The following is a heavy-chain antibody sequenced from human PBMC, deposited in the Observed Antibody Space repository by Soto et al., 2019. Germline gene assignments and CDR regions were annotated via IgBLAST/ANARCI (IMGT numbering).Heavy chain of an antibody. D-gene: IGHD2-21*02. CDR3: ARMTFDDYFDY. J-gene: IGHJ4*02. Sequence: SETLSVTCTVSGGSISSYYWSWSRQPPGKGLEWIGYIYYSGSTNYNPSLKSRVTISVDTSKNQFSLKLSSVTAADTAVYYCARMTFDDYFDYWGQGTLVTIS. CDR2: IYYSGST. CDR1: GGSISSYY. V-gene: IGHV4-59*01.